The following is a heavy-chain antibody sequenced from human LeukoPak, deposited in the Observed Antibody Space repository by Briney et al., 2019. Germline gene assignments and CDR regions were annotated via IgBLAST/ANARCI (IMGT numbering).Heavy chain of an antibody. CDR1: GGSVSSGSYY. V-gene: IGHV4-61*01. D-gene: IGHD2-8*01. CDR3: GRRRGMGSLDY. J-gene: IGHJ4*02. CDR2: IYYSGST. Sequence: SETLSLTCTVSGGSVSSGSYYWSWIRQPPGKGLEWIGYIYYSGSTNYNPSLKSRVTISVDTSKNQFSLKLSSVTAADTAVYYCGRRRGMGSLDYWGQGTLVTVSS.